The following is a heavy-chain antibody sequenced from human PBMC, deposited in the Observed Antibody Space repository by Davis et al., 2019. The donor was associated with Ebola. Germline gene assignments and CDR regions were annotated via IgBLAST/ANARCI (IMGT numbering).Heavy chain of an antibody. CDR3: ARDLDKDGMDV. V-gene: IGHV4-59*12. CDR1: GGSFSGYY. CDR2: IYYSGST. J-gene: IGHJ6*02. Sequence: PGGSLRLSCAVYGGSFSGYYWSWIRQPPGKGLEWIGYIYYSGSTNYNPSLKSQVTISVDTSKNQFSLKLSSVTAADTAVYYCARDLDKDGMDVWGQGTTVTVSS.